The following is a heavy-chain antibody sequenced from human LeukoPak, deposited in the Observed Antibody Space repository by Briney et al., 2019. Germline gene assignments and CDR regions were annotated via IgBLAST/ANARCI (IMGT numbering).Heavy chain of an antibody. CDR3: AKDSGDPYYYYMDV. Sequence: GGSLRLSCAASGFTFSSYAMSWVRQAPGKGLEWVSAISGSGGSTYYADSVKGRFTISRDNSKNTLYLQMNSLRAEDTAVYYCAKDSGDPYYYYMDVWGKGTTVTVSS. D-gene: IGHD7-27*01. J-gene: IGHJ6*03. CDR1: GFTFSSYA. V-gene: IGHV3-23*01. CDR2: ISGSGGST.